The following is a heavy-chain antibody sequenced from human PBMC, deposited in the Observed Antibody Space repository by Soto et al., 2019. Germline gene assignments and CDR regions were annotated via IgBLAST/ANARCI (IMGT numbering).Heavy chain of an antibody. CDR1: GFTFSSYS. CDR2: ISSSSSYI. Sequence: EVQLVESGGGLVKPGGSLRLSCAASGFTFSSYSMNWVRQATGKGLEWVSSISSSSSYIYYADSVKGRFTISRDNAKNSLYLQMNSLRAEDTAVYYCASSYGDYTSWFDPWGQGTLVTVSS. D-gene: IGHD4-17*01. V-gene: IGHV3-21*01. J-gene: IGHJ5*02. CDR3: ASSYGDYTSWFDP.